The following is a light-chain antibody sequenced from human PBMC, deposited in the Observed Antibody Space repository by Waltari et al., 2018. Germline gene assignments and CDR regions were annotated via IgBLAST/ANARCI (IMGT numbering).Light chain of an antibody. CDR2: ADN. CDR3: QVWDSDGDHVV. J-gene: IGLJ2*01. CDR1: TIGTKR. Sequence: SYLLTQPPSVSVAPGQTARITCVGATIGTKRVHWYQHKTGQPPLLDVYADNDRPSGIPGRISGSNSGYTATLSITRVEAGDEADYYCQVWDSDGDHVVFGGGTKLIVL. V-gene: IGLV3-21*02.